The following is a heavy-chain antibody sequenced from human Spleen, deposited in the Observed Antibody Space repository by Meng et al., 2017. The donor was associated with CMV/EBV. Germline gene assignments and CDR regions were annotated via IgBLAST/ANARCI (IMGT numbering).Heavy chain of an antibody. J-gene: IGHJ4*02. V-gene: IGHV3-21*01. Sequence: GGSLRLSCSASGFTFSSYTLNWVRQPPGKGLEWVSFISSSGRDIFYADSVKGRFTISRDNAKKSLYLQMSRLRAEDTAIYFCAKLKGVDTAVVPPSWGQGTLVTVSS. CDR3: AKLKGVDTAVVPPS. D-gene: IGHD5-18*01. CDR2: ISSSGRDI. CDR1: GFTFSSYT.